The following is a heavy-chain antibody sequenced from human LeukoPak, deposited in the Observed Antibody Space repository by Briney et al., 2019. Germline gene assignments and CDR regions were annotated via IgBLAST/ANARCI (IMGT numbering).Heavy chain of an antibody. J-gene: IGHJ4*02. V-gene: IGHV1-46*01. CDR2: INPSGANT. CDR1: GYTFPRYY. D-gene: IGHD3-22*01. Sequence: ASVKLSCKSSGYTFPRYYIHWVRHAPGQGLEWMGIINPSGANTVYAQNLQGRLTKTRHMPTSTVYMELSSLRSEDTAVYFCARGRTTDYYDSSGFSPRDYWGQGTLVTVSS. CDR3: ARGRTTDYYDSSGFSPRDY.